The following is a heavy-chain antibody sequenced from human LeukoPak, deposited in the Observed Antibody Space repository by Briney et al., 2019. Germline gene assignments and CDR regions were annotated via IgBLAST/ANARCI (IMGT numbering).Heavy chain of an antibody. J-gene: IGHJ4*02. CDR3: ARAASSGWFVTY. V-gene: IGHV4-34*01. CDR2: INHSGST. Sequence: SETLSLTCAVYGGSFSGYYWSWIRQPPGKGLEWIGEINHSGSTNYNPSLKSRVTISVDTSKNQFSLKLSSVTAADTAVYYCARAASSGWFVTYWGQGTLVTVPS. D-gene: IGHD6-19*01. CDR1: GGSFSGYY.